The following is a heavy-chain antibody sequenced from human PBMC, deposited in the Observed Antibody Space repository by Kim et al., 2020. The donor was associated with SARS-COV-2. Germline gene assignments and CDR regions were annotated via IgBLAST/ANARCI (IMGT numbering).Heavy chain of an antibody. CDR2: ISYDGSNK. Sequence: GGSLRLSCAASGFTFSSYGMHWVRQAPGKGLEWVAVISYDGSNKYYADSVKGRFTISRDNSKNTLYLQMNSLRAEDTAVYYCAKDEEWERHQEARSYWGQGTLVTVSS. CDR3: AKDEEWERHQEARSY. CDR1: GFTFSSYG. V-gene: IGHV3-30*18. J-gene: IGHJ4*02. D-gene: IGHD1-26*01.